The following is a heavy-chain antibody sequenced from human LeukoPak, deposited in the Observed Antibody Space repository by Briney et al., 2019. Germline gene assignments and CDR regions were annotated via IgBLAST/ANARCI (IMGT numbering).Heavy chain of an antibody. Sequence: PSETLSLTCTVSGGSISAYYWNWIRQPPGKGLEWIGYISYSGSTNYNPSLESRVTISLDTSMNQFSLKLSSVTAADTAVYYCARGQDDYFFDNWGQGTLVTVSS. D-gene: IGHD2/OR15-2a*01. J-gene: IGHJ4*02. V-gene: IGHV4-59*01. CDR2: ISYSGST. CDR1: GGSISAYY. CDR3: ARGQDDYFFDN.